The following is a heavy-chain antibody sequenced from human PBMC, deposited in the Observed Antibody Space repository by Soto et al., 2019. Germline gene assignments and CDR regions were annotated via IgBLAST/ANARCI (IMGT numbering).Heavy chain of an antibody. CDR3: ARGGPPLSYDRSGYYLDY. CDR1: GRTFSRYI. V-gene: IGHV1-69*02. CDR2: IIPIVGIA. Sequence: QVQLVQSGAEVKKPGSSVKVSCKASGRTFSRYIISWVRQAPGQGLEWMGRIIPIVGIADYAQEFQGRVTITADKSTGTAYMELSSLGSEDTAVYYCARGGPPLSYDRSGYYLDYWGQGTLVTVSS. D-gene: IGHD3-22*01. J-gene: IGHJ4*02.